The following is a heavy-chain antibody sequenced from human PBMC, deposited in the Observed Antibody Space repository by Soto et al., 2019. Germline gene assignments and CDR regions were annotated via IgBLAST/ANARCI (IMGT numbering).Heavy chain of an antibody. Sequence: SETLSLTCTVSGGSISSGDYYWSWIRQPPGKGLEWIGYTYYSGSTYYNPSLKSRVTISVDTSKNQFSLKLSSVTAADTAVYYCARAMVVTQNWFDPWGQGTLVTVSS. CDR3: ARAMVVTQNWFDP. CDR2: TYYSGST. J-gene: IGHJ5*02. CDR1: GGSISSGDYY. V-gene: IGHV4-30-4*01. D-gene: IGHD2-21*02.